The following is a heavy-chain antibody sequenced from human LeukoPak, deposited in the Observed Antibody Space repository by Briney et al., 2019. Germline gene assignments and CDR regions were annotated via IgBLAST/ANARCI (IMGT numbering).Heavy chain of an antibody. CDR1: GYTLTELS. V-gene: IGHV1-24*01. J-gene: IGHJ4*02. CDR2: FDPEDGET. Sequence: ASVKVSCKVSGYTLTELSMHWVRQAPGKGLEWMGGFDPEDGETIYAQKFQGRVTMTEDTSTDTAYMELSSLRSEDTAVYYCATRTWIQLWPKGAFDYWGQGTLVTVSS. CDR3: ATRTWIQLWPKGAFDY. D-gene: IGHD5-18*01.